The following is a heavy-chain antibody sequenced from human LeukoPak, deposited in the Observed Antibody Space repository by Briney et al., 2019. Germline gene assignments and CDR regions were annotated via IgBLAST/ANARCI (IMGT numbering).Heavy chain of an antibody. Sequence: ASVKVSCKASGYTFTSYGISWVRQAPGQGLEWMGWISAHNGNTNYAQKLQGRVTMTTDTSTSTAYMELRSLRSDDTAVYYCARELSSGWYSSYYYYYGMDVWGQGTTVTVSS. CDR2: ISAHNGNT. CDR1: GYTFTSYG. J-gene: IGHJ6*02. V-gene: IGHV1-18*01. CDR3: ARELSSGWYSSYYYYYGMDV. D-gene: IGHD6-19*01.